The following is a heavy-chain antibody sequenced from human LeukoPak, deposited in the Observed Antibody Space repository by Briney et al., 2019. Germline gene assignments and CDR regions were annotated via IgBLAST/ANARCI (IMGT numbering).Heavy chain of an antibody. CDR1: GFTFSGYN. Sequence: GGSLTLSCAASGFTFSGYNMNWVRQAPGKGLEWGSSISISHSYISYADSVKGRFTISRDNAKNSLFLQMNSLRAEDTALYYCERDGMSGSPYAFDIWGQGTMVSVSS. J-gene: IGHJ3*02. CDR2: ISISHSYI. V-gene: IGHV3-21*01. CDR3: ERDGMSGSPYAFDI. D-gene: IGHD1-26*01.